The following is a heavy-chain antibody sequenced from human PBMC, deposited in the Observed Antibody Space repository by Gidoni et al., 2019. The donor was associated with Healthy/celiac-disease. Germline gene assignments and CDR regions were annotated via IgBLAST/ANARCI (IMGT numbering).Heavy chain of an antibody. D-gene: IGHD6-6*01. CDR3: AKDLTGGRQLGGFDY. Sequence: VQLVESGGGVVQPGRSLRLSCASAGFPFGRYGMHWVRQAPGKGLEWVAVISYDGSNKYYADSVKGRFTISRDNSKNTLYLQMNSLRAEDTAVYYCAKDLTGGRQLGGFDYWGQGTLVTVSS. CDR2: ISYDGSNK. V-gene: IGHV3-30*18. J-gene: IGHJ4*02. CDR1: GFPFGRYG.